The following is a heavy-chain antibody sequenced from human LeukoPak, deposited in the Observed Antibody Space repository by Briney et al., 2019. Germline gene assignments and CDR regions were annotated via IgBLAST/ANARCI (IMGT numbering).Heavy chain of an antibody. D-gene: IGHD3-10*01. CDR2: IYTSGST. CDR3: ARGLYGSGSYYNDY. V-gene: IGHV4-4*07. CDR1: GGSISSYY. Sequence: PSETLSLTCTVSGGSISSYYWSWIRQPAGKGLEWIGRIYTSGSTNYNPSLKSRVTMSVDTSKNQFSLKLSSVTAADTAVYYCARGLYGSGSYYNDYWGQGTLVTVSS. J-gene: IGHJ4*02.